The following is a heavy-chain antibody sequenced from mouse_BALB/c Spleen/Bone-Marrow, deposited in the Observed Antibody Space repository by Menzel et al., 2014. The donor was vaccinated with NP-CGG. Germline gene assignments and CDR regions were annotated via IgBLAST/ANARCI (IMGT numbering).Heavy chain of an antibody. Sequence: VQLQQSGAELVKPGASVKLSCTVSGFNIKDAYMHWVKQRPAQGLEWIGRIAPANGNTEYDPKFLDKATITADTSSNTAYLQLSSLTSEDTAVYYCARSPGEVNYWGQGTLVTVSA. CDR3: ARSPGEVNY. V-gene: IGHV14-3*02. CDR1: GFNIKDAY. J-gene: IGHJ3*01. D-gene: IGHD1-3*01. CDR2: IAPANGNT.